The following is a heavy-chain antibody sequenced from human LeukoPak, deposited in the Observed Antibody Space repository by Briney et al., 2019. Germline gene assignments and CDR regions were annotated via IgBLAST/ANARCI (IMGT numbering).Heavy chain of an antibody. V-gene: IGHV3-11*01. D-gene: IGHD3-22*01. J-gene: IGHJ6*02. CDR1: GFTISDYQ. CDR2: ISSSSTIR. Sequence: GGSLRLSCAASGFTISDYQMSWVRQAPGKGLECVSYISSSSTIRYYTDSVRGRFTISRDNAKQSLYLQMDNLRAEDTAVYYCARVSYDASGVIGLMYVWGQGTTVTVSS. CDR3: ARVSYDASGVIGLMYV.